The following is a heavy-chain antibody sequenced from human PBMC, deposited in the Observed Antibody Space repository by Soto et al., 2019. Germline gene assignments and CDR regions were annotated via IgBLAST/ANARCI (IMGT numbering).Heavy chain of an antibody. CDR3: AREKGDY. V-gene: IGHV1-2*04. CDR2: INPNSGST. CDR1: GYTFTSYG. J-gene: IGHJ4*02. Sequence: GASVKVSCKASGYTFTSYGISWVRQAPGQGLEWMGWINPNSGSTNYAQKFQGWVTMTRDTSISAAYMELSRLRSDDTAVYYCAREKGDYWGQGTLVTVSS.